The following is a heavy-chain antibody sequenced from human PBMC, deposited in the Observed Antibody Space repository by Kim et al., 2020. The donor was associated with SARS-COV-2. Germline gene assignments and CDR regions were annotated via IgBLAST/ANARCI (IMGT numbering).Heavy chain of an antibody. CDR2: IYYSGST. CDR1: GGSISSGGYY. J-gene: IGHJ5*02. CDR3: ARDGAAGDNWFDP. V-gene: IGHV4-31*03. Sequence: SETLSLTCTVSGGSISSGGYYWSWIRQHPGKGLEWIGYIYYSGSTYYNPSLKSRVTISVDTSKNQFSLKLSSVTAADTAVYYCARDGAAGDNWFDPWGQGTLVTVSS. D-gene: IGHD6-13*01.